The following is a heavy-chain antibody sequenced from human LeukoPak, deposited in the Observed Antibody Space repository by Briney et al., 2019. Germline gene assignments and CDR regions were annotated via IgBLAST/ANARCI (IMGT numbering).Heavy chain of an antibody. J-gene: IGHJ2*01. D-gene: IGHD6-13*01. CDR1: GCTFTSYY. V-gene: IGHV1-46*01. CDR3: ARVGGSSWYQWYFDL. CDR2: INPSGGST. Sequence: ASVKVSCKASGCTFTSYYMHWVRQAPGQGLEWMGIINPSGGSTSYAQKFQGRVTMTRDTSTSTVYMELSSLRSEDTAVYYCARVGGSSWYQWYFDLWGRGTLVTVSS.